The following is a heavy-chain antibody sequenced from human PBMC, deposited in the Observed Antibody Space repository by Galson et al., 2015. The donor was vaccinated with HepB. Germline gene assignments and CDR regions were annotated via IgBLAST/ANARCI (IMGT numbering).Heavy chain of an antibody. J-gene: IGHJ3*02. V-gene: IGHV3-30*03. Sequence: SLRLSCAASGFTFSSYGMHWVRQAPGKGLEWVAFISYDGSNKYYADSVKGRFTISRDNSKNTLYLQMNSLRAEDTAVYYCARGELGDAFDIWGQGTMVTVSS. D-gene: IGHD1-7*01. CDR3: ARGELGDAFDI. CDR1: GFTFSSYG. CDR2: ISYDGSNK.